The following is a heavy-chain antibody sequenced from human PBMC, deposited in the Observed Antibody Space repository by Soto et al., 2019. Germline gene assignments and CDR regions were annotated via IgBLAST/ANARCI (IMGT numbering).Heavy chain of an antibody. Sequence: EVQLVESGGGLVQPGGSLRLPCAASGFTFSNYWMSWVRQAPGKGLEWVANIKKDETEEYYVDSVKGRFTISRDNAKNSLFLQMNSLRAEDTAVYYCAAYCSSISCTPFHGYSWGQGTLVTVSS. CDR2: IKKDETEE. CDR3: AAYCSSISCTPFHGYS. CDR1: GFTFSNYW. D-gene: IGHD2-2*01. V-gene: IGHV3-7*03. J-gene: IGHJ4*02.